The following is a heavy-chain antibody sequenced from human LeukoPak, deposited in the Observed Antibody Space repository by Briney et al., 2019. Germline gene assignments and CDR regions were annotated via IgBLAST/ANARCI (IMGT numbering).Heavy chain of an antibody. V-gene: IGHV1-69*06. J-gene: IGHJ6*04. CDR1: GGTFSSYA. D-gene: IGHD2-2*01. Sequence: ASVKVSCTASGGTFSSYAISWVRQAPGQGLEWMGGIIPIFGTANYAQKFQGRVTITADKSTSTAYMELSSLRSEDPAVYYCASCSSTSCRPYYYYYGMDVWGKGTTVTVSS. CDR3: ASCSSTSCRPYYYYYGMDV. CDR2: IIPIFGTA.